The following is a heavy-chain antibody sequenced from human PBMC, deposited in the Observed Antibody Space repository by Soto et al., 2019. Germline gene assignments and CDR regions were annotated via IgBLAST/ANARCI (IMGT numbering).Heavy chain of an antibody. CDR2: ISYDGSNK. CDR3: ARAHYTYSSSWYQFGY. Sequence: SLRLSCAASGFTFSSYAMHWVRQAPGKGLEWVAVISYDGSNKYYADSVKGRFTISRDNSKNTLYLQMNSLRAEDTAVYYCARAHYTYSSSWYQFGYWGQGTLVTVSS. CDR1: GFTFSSYA. D-gene: IGHD6-13*01. J-gene: IGHJ4*02. V-gene: IGHV3-30-3*01.